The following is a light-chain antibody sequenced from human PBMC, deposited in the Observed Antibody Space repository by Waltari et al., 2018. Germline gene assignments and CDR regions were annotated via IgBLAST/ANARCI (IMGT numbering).Light chain of an antibody. CDR3: QQSYSTPPWT. J-gene: IGKJ1*01. V-gene: IGKV1-12*01. CDR1: QGIDNW. CDR2: DAS. Sequence: DIQMTQSPSSVSASVGDRVTITCRASQGIDNWLAWYQLKPGKAPKLLMYDASSLQSGVPSRFSGSGSGTDFTLTISNLQPEDFATYFCQQSYSTPPWTFGQGTKVEIK.